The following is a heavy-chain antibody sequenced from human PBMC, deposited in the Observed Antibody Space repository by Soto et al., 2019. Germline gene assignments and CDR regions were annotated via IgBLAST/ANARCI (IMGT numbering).Heavy chain of an antibody. Sequence: QVTLKESGPVLVKPTETLTLTCTVSGFSLSNARMGVSWIRQPPGKALEWLAHIFSNDEKSYSTSLKSRLTISRDTYKSQVVLTMTNMDPVDTATYYCARIPHGDYPEGHNWFDPWGQGTLVTVSS. V-gene: IGHV2-26*01. J-gene: IGHJ5*02. CDR2: IFSNDEK. D-gene: IGHD4-17*01. CDR3: ARIPHGDYPEGHNWFDP. CDR1: GFSLSNARMG.